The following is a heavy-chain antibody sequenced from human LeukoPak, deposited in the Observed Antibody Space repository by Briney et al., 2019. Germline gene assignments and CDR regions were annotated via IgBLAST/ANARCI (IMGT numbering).Heavy chain of an antibody. V-gene: IGHV4-61*02. J-gene: IGHJ4*02. D-gene: IGHD4-17*01. CDR3: ARDDTVRGGPR. CDR2: IYTSGST. Sequence: SQTLSLTCTVSGGSISSGSYYWSWIRQPAGKGLEWIGRIYTSGSTNYNPSLKSRVTISVDTSKNQFSLKLSSVTAADTAVYYCARDDTVRGGPRWGQGTLVTVSS. CDR1: GGSISSGSYY.